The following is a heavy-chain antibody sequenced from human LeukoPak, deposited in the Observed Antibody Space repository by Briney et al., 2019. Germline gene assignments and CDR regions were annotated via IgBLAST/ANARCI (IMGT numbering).Heavy chain of an antibody. D-gene: IGHD3-3*01. CDR3: AKKLTIFGVVTTPTYMDV. CDR2: IRYDGSNK. Sequence: GGSLRLSCAASGFTFSTYGMHWVRQAPGKGLEWVAFIRYDGSNKFHADSVKGRFTISRDNSKNTLYLQMNSLRVEDTAVYYYAKKLTIFGVVTTPTYMDVWGKGTTVTVSS. CDR1: GFTFSTYG. J-gene: IGHJ6*03. V-gene: IGHV3-30*02.